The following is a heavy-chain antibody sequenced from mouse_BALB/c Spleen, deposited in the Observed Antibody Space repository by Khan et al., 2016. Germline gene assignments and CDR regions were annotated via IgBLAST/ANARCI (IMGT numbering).Heavy chain of an antibody. J-gene: IGHJ4*01. D-gene: IGHD1-1*01. Sequence: EVQLQESGPGLVKPSQSLSLTCTVTGYSITSDYAWNWIRQFPGNKLEWMGYISYSGSTSYNPSPKSRISITRDTSNNQFFLQLNSVTSEDTATYYCARSDYGSKDSMDYWGQGTSVTVSS. V-gene: IGHV3-2*02. CDR1: GYSITSDYA. CDR2: ISYSGST. CDR3: ARSDYGSKDSMDY.